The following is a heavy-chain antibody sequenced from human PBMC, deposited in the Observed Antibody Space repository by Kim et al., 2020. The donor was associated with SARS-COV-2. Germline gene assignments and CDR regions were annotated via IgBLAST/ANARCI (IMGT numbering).Heavy chain of an antibody. CDR1: GFTFSSYA. Sequence: GGSLRLSCAASGFTFSSYAMHWVRQAPGKGLEWVAVISYDGSNKYYADSVKGRFTISRDNSKNTLYLQMNSLRAEDTAVYYCARGRGMVVAALPGAFDIWGQGTMVTVSS. CDR2: ISYDGSNK. CDR3: ARGRGMVVAALPGAFDI. D-gene: IGHD2-15*01. J-gene: IGHJ3*02. V-gene: IGHV3-30*04.